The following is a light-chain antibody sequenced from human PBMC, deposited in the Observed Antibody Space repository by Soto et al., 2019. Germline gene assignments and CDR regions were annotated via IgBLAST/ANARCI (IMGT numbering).Light chain of an antibody. CDR1: QSVPNY. CDR2: DAS. Sequence: EIVLTQSPVTLSLSPGESATLSCRASQSVPNYLACYQQRPVQAPRLLIYDASHRAAGVPARFSGGESGTDFTITISSLEHEDFAVYYCQHRTNFIFGQGTRLDIK. CDR3: QHRTNFI. V-gene: IGKV3-11*01. J-gene: IGKJ5*01.